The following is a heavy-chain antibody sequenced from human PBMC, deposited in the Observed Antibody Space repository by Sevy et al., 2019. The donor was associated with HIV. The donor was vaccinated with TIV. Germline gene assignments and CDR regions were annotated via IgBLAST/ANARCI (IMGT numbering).Heavy chain of an antibody. Sequence: SETLSLTCIVSGGSISSSSYYWGWIRQPPGKGLEWIGSIYYSGNTYYNPSLKSRVTISVDTSRKQFSLKLSSVTAADTAVYYCATRLGYCSGSSCYPPEYFHHWGQGTLVTVSS. D-gene: IGHD2-15*01. CDR1: GGSISSSSYY. J-gene: IGHJ1*01. CDR3: ATRLGYCSGSSCYPPEYFHH. V-gene: IGHV4-39*01. CDR2: IYYSGNT.